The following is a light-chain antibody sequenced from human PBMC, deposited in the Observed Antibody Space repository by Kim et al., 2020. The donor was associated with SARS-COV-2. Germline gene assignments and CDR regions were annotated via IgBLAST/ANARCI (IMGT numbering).Light chain of an antibody. CDR3: AAWDDSLNAVV. CDR1: SSNIGSYL. V-gene: IGLV1-44*01. CDR2: SNT. J-gene: IGLJ2*01. Sequence: GRRVTISCSGSSSNIGSYLVNWYQQLPGTAPKLLIYSNTQRPSGVPDRFSGSKSGISASLAISGLQSEDEADYYCAAWDDSLNAVVFGGGTQLTVL.